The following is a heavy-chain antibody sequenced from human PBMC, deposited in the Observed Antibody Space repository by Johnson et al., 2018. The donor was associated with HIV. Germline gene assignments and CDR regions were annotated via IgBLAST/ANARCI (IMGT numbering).Heavy chain of an antibody. Sequence: VQLVESGGGVVQPGRSLRLSCAASGFTFNSYGMHWVRQAPGKGLEWVTVMSYDGSNKYYADSVKGRFTISRDNSKNTLYLQMNSLRAEDTAVYFCAMDLPFYYGSGWDAFDLWGQGTMVTVSS. D-gene: IGHD3-10*01. V-gene: IGHV3-30*03. CDR2: MSYDGSNK. CDR1: GFTFNSYG. CDR3: AMDLPFYYGSGWDAFDL. J-gene: IGHJ3*01.